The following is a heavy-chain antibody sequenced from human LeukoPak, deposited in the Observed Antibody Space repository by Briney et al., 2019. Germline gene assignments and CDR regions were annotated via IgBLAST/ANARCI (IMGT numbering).Heavy chain of an antibody. V-gene: IGHV3-23*01. CDR1: GFTFSSYA. J-gene: IGHJ6*03. CDR2: INDSGGSR. CDR3: ARPYYYYMDV. Sequence: PGGSLRLSCAASGFTFSSYAMSWVRQAPGKGLEWVSTINDSGGSRNYADSVKGRFTISRDNSKNTLHLQMNNLRAEDTAVYYCARPYYYYMDVWGKGATVTVSS.